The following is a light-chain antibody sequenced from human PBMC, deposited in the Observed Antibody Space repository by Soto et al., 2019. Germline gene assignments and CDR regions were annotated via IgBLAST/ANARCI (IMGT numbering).Light chain of an antibody. Sequence: IQLTKSPASLSASVGAIVTITCRASQDIAIYLAWYQQKPGEAPKLLIYAASTLYGGVPSRFSGSGSGTDFALTITSLQAEDFATYYCQQLRRYPSTFGGGTKVDIK. J-gene: IGKJ4*01. CDR2: AAS. CDR1: QDIAIY. V-gene: IGKV1-9*01. CDR3: QQLRRYPST.